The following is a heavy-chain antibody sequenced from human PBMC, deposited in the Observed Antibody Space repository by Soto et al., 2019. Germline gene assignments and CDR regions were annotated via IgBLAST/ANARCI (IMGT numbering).Heavy chain of an antibody. V-gene: IGHV3-30*03. CDR3: ARDGWGSNWYFDL. CDR1: GFTFSSYG. CDR2: ISYDGKQT. J-gene: IGHJ2*01. D-gene: IGHD3-16*01. Sequence: GGSLRLSCVGSGFTFSSYGMHWVRQAPGKGLEWVAAISYDGKQTYYADSVKGRFTISKDKSKRTLFLQMNSLRVDDTAVYYCARDGWGSNWYFDLWGRGTLVTVSS.